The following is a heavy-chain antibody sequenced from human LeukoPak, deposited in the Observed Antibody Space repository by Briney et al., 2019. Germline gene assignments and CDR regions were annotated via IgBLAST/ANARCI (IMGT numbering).Heavy chain of an antibody. D-gene: IGHD2-15*01. Sequence: ASVKVSCKASGYTFTGYYMHWVRQAPGQGLEWMGWINPNSGGTNYAQKFQGRVTMTRDTSISTAYMELSRLRSDDTAVYYCARGGVYCSGGSCYSGNYFDYWGQGTLVTVSS. CDR3: ARGGVYCSGGSCYSGNYFDY. J-gene: IGHJ4*02. CDR2: INPNSGGT. CDR1: GYTFTGYY. V-gene: IGHV1-2*02.